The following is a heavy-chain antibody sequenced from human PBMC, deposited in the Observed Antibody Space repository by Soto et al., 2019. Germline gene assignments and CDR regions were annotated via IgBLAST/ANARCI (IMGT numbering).Heavy chain of an antibody. CDR3: ARDSRGSTGTTGWFDP. CDR2: IFTSGNT. J-gene: IGHJ5*02. D-gene: IGHD1-1*01. CDR1: GGSMKNYY. V-gene: IGHV4-4*07. Sequence: PSETLSLTCSVSGGSMKNYYWTWIRQPAGRGLEWIGRIFTSGNTNYNPSPRSRVTMSVDTSKNQLSLNLTSVTAADTAIYYCARDSRGSTGTTGWFDPWGQGTLVTVSS.